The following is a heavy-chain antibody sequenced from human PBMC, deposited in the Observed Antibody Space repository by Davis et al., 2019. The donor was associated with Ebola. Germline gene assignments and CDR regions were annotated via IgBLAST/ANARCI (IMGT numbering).Heavy chain of an antibody. CDR3: ARILAKYKYGYAY. Sequence: ASVKVSCKASGYTFTHSDMNWVRQAPGQGLEWMGWLNTNSGSTGIAQKFQGRVSMTRNTSITTAYLELSSLRPEDTAVYYCARILAKYKYGYAYWGQGTLVTVSS. CDR2: LNTNSGST. CDR1: GYTFTHSD. J-gene: IGHJ4*02. D-gene: IGHD5-18*01. V-gene: IGHV1-8*02.